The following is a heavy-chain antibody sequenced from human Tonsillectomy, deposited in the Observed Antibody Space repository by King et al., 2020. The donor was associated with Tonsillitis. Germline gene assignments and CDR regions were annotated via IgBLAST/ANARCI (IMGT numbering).Heavy chain of an antibody. CDR1: GFAFSGSA. D-gene: IGHD4-17*01. Sequence: VQLVESGGGLVQPGGSLKLSCAASGFAFSGSAMHWVRQASGKGLEWVGRIRSRPNSYATAYAASVKGRFTISRDDSRNTAYLRMNSLKTEDTAVYYCIRFAAPEYGDYGDYWGQGTLVTVSS. V-gene: IGHV3-73*02. CDR3: IRFAAPEYGDYGDY. J-gene: IGHJ4*02. CDR2: IRSRPNSYAT.